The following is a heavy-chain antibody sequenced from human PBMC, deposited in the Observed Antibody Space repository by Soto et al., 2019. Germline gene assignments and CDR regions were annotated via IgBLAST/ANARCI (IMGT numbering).Heavy chain of an antibody. V-gene: IGHV4-59*01. J-gene: IGHJ4*02. Sequence: QVQLQESGPGLVKPSETLSLTCSVSAGSLSNYYWTWIRQSPGMGLEWIGEIYHTGSTKYNPSLKSRVDISVDMSKTQFSLTLSSVPPADTAVYYCARGGRGSGLYFLYYFDLWGQGTLITVSS. D-gene: IGHD6-19*01. CDR3: ARGGRGSGLYFLYYFDL. CDR1: AGSLSNYY. CDR2: IYHTGST.